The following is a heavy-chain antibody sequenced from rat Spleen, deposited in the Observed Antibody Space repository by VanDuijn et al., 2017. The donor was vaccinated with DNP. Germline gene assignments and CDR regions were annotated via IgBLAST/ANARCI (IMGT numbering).Heavy chain of an antibody. CDR1: GFTFSNYG. V-gene: IGHV5S13*01. Sequence: EVQLVETGGGLVQPGRSLQLSCAASGFTFSNYGMAWVRQAPKKGLEWVASINTGGGRTYYRDSVKGRFTISRDNAENTQYLQMDSLRSEDTATYYCARLCNAGYYLDYWGQGVMVTVSS. D-gene: IGHD4-4*01. CDR2: INTGGGRT. CDR3: ARLCNAGYYLDY. J-gene: IGHJ2*01.